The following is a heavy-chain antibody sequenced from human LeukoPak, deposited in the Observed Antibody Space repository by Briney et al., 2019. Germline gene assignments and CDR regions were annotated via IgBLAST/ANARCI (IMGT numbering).Heavy chain of an antibody. J-gene: IGHJ4*02. CDR2: ISAYNGNT. V-gene: IGHV1-18*04. Sequence: GASVKVSCKAFGYTFIGYYIHWVRQAPGQGLEWMGWISAYNGNTNYAQKLQGRVTMTTDTSTSTAYMELRSLRSDDTAVYYCARAGDRAARPEDYWGQGTLVTVSS. D-gene: IGHD6-6*01. CDR3: ARAGDRAARPEDY. CDR1: GYTFIGYY.